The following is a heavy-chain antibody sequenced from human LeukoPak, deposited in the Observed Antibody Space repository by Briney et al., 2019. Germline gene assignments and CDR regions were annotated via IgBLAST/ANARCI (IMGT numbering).Heavy chain of an antibody. Sequence: GGSLRLSCAGSGFTFRSYGIHWVRQAPGKGLEWVALISFDGKEKCYGDSMKGRFTVSRDNSKNTVYLQMNSLRSEDTAVYYCAKELLKTYYCGSGSYSFDDWGQGTLVTVSS. CDR1: GFTFRSYG. CDR3: AKELLKTYYCGSGSYSFDD. D-gene: IGHD3-10*01. J-gene: IGHJ4*02. CDR2: ISFDGKEK. V-gene: IGHV3-30*18.